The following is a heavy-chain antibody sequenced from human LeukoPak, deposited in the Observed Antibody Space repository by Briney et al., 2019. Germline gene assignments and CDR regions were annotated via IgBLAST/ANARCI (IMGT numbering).Heavy chain of an antibody. CDR1: GLTFSTYA. D-gene: IGHD6-13*01. V-gene: IGHV3-64D*06. CDR2: ISGNGETT. Sequence: PGGSLRLSCSASGLTFSTYAMHWVREAPGKGLEYVSGISGNGETTYYADSVKGRFTIFRDNSKNKLYLQMSSQKTEDTAVYYCVSSWYVVRYHFDYWGQGTLVTVAS. CDR3: VSSWYVVRYHFDY. J-gene: IGHJ4*02.